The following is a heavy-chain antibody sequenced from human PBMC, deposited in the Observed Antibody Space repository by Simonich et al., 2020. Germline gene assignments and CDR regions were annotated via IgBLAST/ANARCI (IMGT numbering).Heavy chain of an antibody. CDR3: ARGGLGHWYFDL. V-gene: IGHV1-2*02. CDR1: GYTFTVYC. D-gene: IGHD6-25*01. J-gene: IGHJ2*01. Sequence: QVQLVQSGAEVKKPGASVKVSCKASGYTFTVYCMNWVRQAPGQGLEWRGANNPNSGGTNYAQKFQGRVTMPRDTSISTAYMELSRLRSDDTAVYYCARGGLGHWYFDLWGRGTLVTVSS. CDR2: NNPNSGGT.